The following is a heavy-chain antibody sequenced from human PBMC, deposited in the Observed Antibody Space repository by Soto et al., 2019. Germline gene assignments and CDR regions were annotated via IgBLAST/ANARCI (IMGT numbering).Heavy chain of an antibody. D-gene: IGHD3-22*01. CDR3: ARDYYDRRGYADSPVY. CDR2: ISYDGSNK. J-gene: IGHJ4*01. V-gene: IGHV3-30-3*01. CDR1: RFTFTSYA. Sequence: PGGSLRLSCAASRFTFTSYAMHWVRQAPGKGLEWVAVISYDGSNKYYADSVKGRFTISRDNSKSTLYLQMNSLRGEDTAVYYCARDYYDRRGYADSPVYWGHGTLVTVSS.